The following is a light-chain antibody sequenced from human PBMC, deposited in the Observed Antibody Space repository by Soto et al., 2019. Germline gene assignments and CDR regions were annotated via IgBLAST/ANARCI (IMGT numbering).Light chain of an antibody. Sequence: EIVLTQSPATLSLSPGERATLSCRASQSVSSYLAWYQQNPGQAPRLLIYDASNRATGIPARFSGSGSGTDFTLTLSSLEPEDFAVYYCQQRSNWPPYTFGQGTKLEIK. V-gene: IGKV3-11*01. CDR3: QQRSNWPPYT. J-gene: IGKJ2*01. CDR1: QSVSSY. CDR2: DAS.